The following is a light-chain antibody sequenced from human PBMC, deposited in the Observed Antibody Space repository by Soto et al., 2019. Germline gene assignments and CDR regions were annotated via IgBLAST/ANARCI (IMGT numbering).Light chain of an antibody. CDR3: SSYTSSSTPNVV. CDR1: SSDAGGYNY. CDR2: DVS. V-gene: IGLV2-14*01. Sequence: QSALTQPASVSGSPGQSITISCTGNSSDAGGYNYVSWYQQHPGKDPKLLIYDVSNRPSGVSNRFSGSKSGNTASLTISEIQGEGEADYYCSSYTSSSTPNVVFGAGIEVTV. J-gene: IGLJ2*01.